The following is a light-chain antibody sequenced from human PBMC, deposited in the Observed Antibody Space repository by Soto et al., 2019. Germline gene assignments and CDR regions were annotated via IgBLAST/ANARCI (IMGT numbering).Light chain of an antibody. CDR1: QSFSGH. V-gene: IGKV3-11*01. CDR3: QQRSKWRT. J-gene: IGKJ1*01. Sequence: EIVLTQSPDTLSLSPGERATLSCRASQSFSGHLAWYQQKPGQAPRLLIYDASKRATGLPARFSGSGFGTDYTLTISSLEPEDFAVYYCQQRSKWRTFGQGTKVDIK. CDR2: DAS.